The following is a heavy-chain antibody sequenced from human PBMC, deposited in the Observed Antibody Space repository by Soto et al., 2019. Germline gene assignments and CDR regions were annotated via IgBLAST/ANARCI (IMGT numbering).Heavy chain of an antibody. J-gene: IGHJ5*02. CDR1: GYIFSSFG. CDR2: INTYTGNK. Sequence: ASVKVSCKAAGYIFSSFGISWVRQAPGQGLEWMGWINTYTGNKKFALKLQGRVTLTTDTTTSTAYMELRNLTSDDTAVYYCVRAVKLGHGLFAPWGQGSFVTVSA. CDR3: VRAVKLGHGLFAP. V-gene: IGHV1-18*01. D-gene: IGHD7-27*01.